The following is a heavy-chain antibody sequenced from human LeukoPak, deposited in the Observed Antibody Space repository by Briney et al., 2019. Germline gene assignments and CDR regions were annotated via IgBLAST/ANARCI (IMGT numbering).Heavy chain of an antibody. D-gene: IGHD6-13*01. J-gene: IGHJ5*02. CDR2: INAGNGNT. CDR3: AREQQLNWFDP. V-gene: IGHV1-3*01. CDR1: GYTFTSYA. Sequence: ASVKVSCKASGYTFTSYAMHWVRQAPGQRLEWRGWINAGNGNTKYSQKFQGRVTITRDTSASTAYMELSSLRSEDTAVYYCAREQQLNWFDPWGQGTLVTVSS.